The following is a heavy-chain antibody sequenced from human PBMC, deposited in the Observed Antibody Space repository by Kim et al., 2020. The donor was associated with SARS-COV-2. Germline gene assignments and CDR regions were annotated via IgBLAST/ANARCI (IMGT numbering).Heavy chain of an antibody. CDR2: IWYDGNNK. V-gene: IGHV3-33*01. CDR1: GFTFSSYG. D-gene: IGHD2-15*01. CDR3: ARDTRDIVVVVAATPPDGMNV. J-gene: IGHJ6*02. Sequence: GGSLRLSCAASGFTFSSYGMHWVRQAPGKGLEWVAVIWYDGNNKYYADSVKGRFTISRDNSKNTLYLQMNSLRAEDTAVYYCARDTRDIVVVVAATPPDGMNVWGQGTTVTVSS.